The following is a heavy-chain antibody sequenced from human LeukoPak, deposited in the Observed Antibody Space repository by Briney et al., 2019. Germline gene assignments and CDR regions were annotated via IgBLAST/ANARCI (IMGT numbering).Heavy chain of an antibody. V-gene: IGHV3-23*01. Sequence: PGGSLRLSCAASGFTFSSYAMSWVRQAPGKGLEWVSAISGSGGSTYYADSVEGRFTISRDNSKNTLYLQMNSLRAEDAAVYYCAKFGTAGPHFDYWGQGTLVTVSS. CDR2: ISGSGGST. CDR3: AKFGTAGPHFDY. CDR1: GFTFSSYA. J-gene: IGHJ4*02. D-gene: IGHD6-13*01.